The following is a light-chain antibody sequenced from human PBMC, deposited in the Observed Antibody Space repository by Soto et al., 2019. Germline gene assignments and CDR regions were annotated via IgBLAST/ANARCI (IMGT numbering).Light chain of an antibody. CDR3: QQRTIWPPSIT. Sequence: DIVLTQSPATLSLSPGQTATLSCRASQSVSSYLAWYQQRPGQAPRLLMYDASKRATGIPARFSGSGSGTDFTLTISSLEPEDFAVYYCQQRTIWPPSITFGQGTRLEIK. CDR2: DAS. CDR1: QSVSSY. V-gene: IGKV3-11*01. J-gene: IGKJ5*01.